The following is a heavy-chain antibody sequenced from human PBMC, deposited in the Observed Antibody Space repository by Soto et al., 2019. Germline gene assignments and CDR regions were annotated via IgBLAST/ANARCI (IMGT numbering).Heavy chain of an antibody. CDR2: AHHSGRT. D-gene: IGHD1-26*01. CDR3: ARSEATGLDY. J-gene: IGHJ4*02. V-gene: IGHV4-4*02. CDR1: GGSMSSSNW. Sequence: QVQLQESGPGLVKPSGTLSLTCTVSGGSMSSSNWWNWVRQSPGKGLEWIGEAHHSGRTNYNPSLKSRVTISVDKAKNQFSLKLCSVTAADTAVYYCARSEATGLDYWGQGTLVTVSS.